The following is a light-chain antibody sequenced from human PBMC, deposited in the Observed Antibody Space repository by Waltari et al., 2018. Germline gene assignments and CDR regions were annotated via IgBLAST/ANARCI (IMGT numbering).Light chain of an antibody. V-gene: IGKV1-39*01. CDR2: AAS. CDR1: HSVSIY. Sequence: DIQMTQSPSSLSASVGDRVTITCRASHSVSIYLNWYQQKPGKAPKLLIYAASSLQSGVPSRFSGSGSGTDFTLTISSLQPEDFATYNCQQSHSSPYTFGQGTRLEIK. J-gene: IGKJ2*01. CDR3: QQSHSSPYT.